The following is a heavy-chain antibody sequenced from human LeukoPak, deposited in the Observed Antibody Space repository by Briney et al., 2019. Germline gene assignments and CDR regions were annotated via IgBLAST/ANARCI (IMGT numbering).Heavy chain of an antibody. CDR2: IYSSGST. J-gene: IGHJ4*02. Sequence: PSETLSLTCSVSGGSISNYFWTWIRQPPGKGLEWIGYIYSSGSTSYNPSLKSRVTISVDTSKNRFSLKLSTVTAADTAVYYCARRPTGDPKFDYWGQGTLVTVSS. D-gene: IGHD7-27*01. V-gene: IGHV4-59*08. CDR3: ARRPTGDPKFDY. CDR1: GGSISNYF.